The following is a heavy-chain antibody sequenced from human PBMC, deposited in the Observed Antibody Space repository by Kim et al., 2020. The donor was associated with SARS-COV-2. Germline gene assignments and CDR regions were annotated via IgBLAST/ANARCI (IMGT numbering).Heavy chain of an antibody. V-gene: IGHV4-34*01. Sequence: SETLSLTCAVYGGSFSGYYWSWIRQPPGKGLEWIGEINHSGSTNYNPSLKSRVTISVDTSKNQFSLKLSSVTAADTAVYYCARAHYDSSGTYYYYYGMDVWGQGTTVTVSS. CDR3: ARAHYDSSGTYYYYYGMDV. D-gene: IGHD3-22*01. CDR2: INHSGST. J-gene: IGHJ6*02. CDR1: GGSFSGYY.